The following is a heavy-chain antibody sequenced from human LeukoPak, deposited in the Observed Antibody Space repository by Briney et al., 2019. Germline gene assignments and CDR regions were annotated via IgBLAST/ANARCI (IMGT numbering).Heavy chain of an antibody. D-gene: IGHD1-26*01. V-gene: IGHV3-7*01. J-gene: IGHJ4*02. CDR3: ARDGSSIVGTNCFDY. CDR2: IKQDGSEK. CDR1: GFTFSSYA. Sequence: LSGGSLRLSCAASGFTFSSYAMSWVRQAPGKGLEWVANIKQDGSEKYYVDSVKGRFTISRDNSKNTLYLQMNSLRAEDTAVYYCARDGSSIVGTNCFDYWGQGTLVTVSS.